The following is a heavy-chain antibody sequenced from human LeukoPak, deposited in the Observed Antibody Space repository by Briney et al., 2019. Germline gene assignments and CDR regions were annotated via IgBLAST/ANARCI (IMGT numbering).Heavy chain of an antibody. V-gene: IGHV3-30-3*01. D-gene: IGHD6-13*01. CDR3: ASTAAATDPPGF. Sequence: GGSLRLSCSASGFTFSDYAMDWVRQAPGKGLECVAVISSDVYDGTTEYYADSVKGRFTISRDNSKNTVYLQMNSLRGEDTAVYYCASTAAATDPPGFWGQGTLVTVSS. CDR2: ISSDVYDGTTE. J-gene: IGHJ4*02. CDR1: GFTFSDYA.